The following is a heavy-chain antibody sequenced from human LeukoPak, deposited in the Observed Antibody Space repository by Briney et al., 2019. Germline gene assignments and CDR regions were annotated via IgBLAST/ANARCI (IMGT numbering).Heavy chain of an antibody. Sequence: GGSLRLSCEASGFTFSSYAMNWVRQAPGKGLEWVSDIGSSGHYTLYAASVKGRFTISRDNSKNTVYLQMSSLRADDTAVYYCAKDLGGGEGYNFDYWGQGTLVTVS. J-gene: IGHJ4*02. V-gene: IGHV3-23*01. CDR1: GFTFSSYA. CDR3: AKDLGGGEGYNFDY. D-gene: IGHD5-24*01. CDR2: IGSSGHYT.